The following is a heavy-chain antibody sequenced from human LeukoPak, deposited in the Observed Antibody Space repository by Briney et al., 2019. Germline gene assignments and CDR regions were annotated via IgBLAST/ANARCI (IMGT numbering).Heavy chain of an antibody. V-gene: IGHV3-53*01. CDR1: GFTFSSYS. Sequence: GGSLRLSCAASGFTFSSYSMNWVRQAPGKGLEWVSVIYSGGGTYYADSVKGRFTISRDNSKNTLYLQMNSLRAEDTAVYYCAISPRGWSAFDIWGQGTMVTVSS. J-gene: IGHJ3*02. CDR2: IYSGGGT. CDR3: AISPRGWSAFDI. D-gene: IGHD6-19*01.